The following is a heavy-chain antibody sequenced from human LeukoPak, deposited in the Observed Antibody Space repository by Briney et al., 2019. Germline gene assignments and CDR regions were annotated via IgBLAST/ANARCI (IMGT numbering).Heavy chain of an antibody. D-gene: IGHD5-18*01. J-gene: IGHJ6*02. Sequence: PGGSLRLSCAASGFTFNTYAMSWVRQAPGKGLEWVSAISGSGASTYYADSVKGRFTISRDNAKNSLYLQMNSLRAEDTAVYYCARRGYSTYGMDVWGQGTTVTVSS. CDR2: ISGSGAST. CDR1: GFTFNTYA. CDR3: ARRGYSTYGMDV. V-gene: IGHV3-23*01.